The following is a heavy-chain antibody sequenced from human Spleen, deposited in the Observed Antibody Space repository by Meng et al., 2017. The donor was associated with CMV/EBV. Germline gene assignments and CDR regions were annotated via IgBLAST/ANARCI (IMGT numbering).Heavy chain of an antibody. CDR2: IKSKTDGGTT. CDR3: TTITIAVAGKGGDFDY. V-gene: IGHV3-15*01. CDR1: GFTFSNAW. J-gene: IGHJ4*02. Sequence: GESLKISCAASGFTFSNAWMSWVRQAPGKGLEWVGRIKSKTDGGTTDYAAPVKGRFTISRDDSKNTLYLQMNSLKTEDTAVYYCTTITIAVAGKGGDFDYWGQGTLVTVSS. D-gene: IGHD6-19*01.